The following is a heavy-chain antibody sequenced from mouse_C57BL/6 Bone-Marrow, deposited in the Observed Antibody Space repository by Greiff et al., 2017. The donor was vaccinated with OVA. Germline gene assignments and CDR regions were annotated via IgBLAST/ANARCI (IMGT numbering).Heavy chain of an antibody. Sequence: VQLQQSGPGLVQPSQSLSITCTVSGFSLTSYGVHWVRQSPGKGLEWLGVLWSGGSTDYNAAFISRLSISKDNSKSQVFFKINSLQADDTAIYYCARNPYDYDPAWFAYWGQGTLVTVSA. D-gene: IGHD2-4*01. CDR1: GFSLTSYG. V-gene: IGHV2-2*01. CDR3: ARNPYDYDPAWFAY. CDR2: LWSGGST. J-gene: IGHJ3*01.